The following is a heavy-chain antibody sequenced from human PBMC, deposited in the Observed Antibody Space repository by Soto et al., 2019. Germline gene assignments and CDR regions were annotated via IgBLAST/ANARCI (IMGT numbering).Heavy chain of an antibody. CDR2: ISPNSGGA. Sequence: ASVKVSCKASGYTFTDYYIHWVRQAPGQGLEWMGWISPNSGGANYAQKFQGRVTMTRVTSISTAYMEIGSLKSDDTALYYCAKDPKIVVAPAATGGMDVWGQGTTVTVSS. CDR1: GYTFTDYY. CDR3: AKDPKIVVAPAATGGMDV. V-gene: IGHV1-2*02. D-gene: IGHD2-2*01. J-gene: IGHJ6*02.